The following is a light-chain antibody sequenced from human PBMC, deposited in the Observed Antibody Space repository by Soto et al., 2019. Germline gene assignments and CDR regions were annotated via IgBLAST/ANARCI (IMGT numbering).Light chain of an antibody. V-gene: IGKV3-15*01. CDR2: DTS. J-gene: IGKJ4*01. CDR3: QHYVNWPLT. Sequence: EVVVTQSPSTLSGSPGEGATLSCRSRHGIGDALAWYQQKPGQAPRLLIYDTSIRATGVPARFSGSRSGAEFTLTISSLQPEDFAVYYCQHYVNWPLTFGGGTKVDIK. CDR1: HGIGDA.